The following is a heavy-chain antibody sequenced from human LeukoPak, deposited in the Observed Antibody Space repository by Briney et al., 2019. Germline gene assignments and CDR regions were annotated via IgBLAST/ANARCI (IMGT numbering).Heavy chain of an antibody. Sequence: SETLFLTCTVSGGSISTYYWSWIRQPPGKGLEWIGYIFYSGSTNYNPSLKSRVTISVDTSKNQFSLKLSPVTAADTAVYYCARVYCPNGVCYNSRGWFDPWGQGTLVTVSS. V-gene: IGHV4-59*01. CDR2: IFYSGST. CDR3: ARVYCPNGVCYNSRGWFDP. J-gene: IGHJ5*02. D-gene: IGHD2-8*01. CDR1: GGSISTYY.